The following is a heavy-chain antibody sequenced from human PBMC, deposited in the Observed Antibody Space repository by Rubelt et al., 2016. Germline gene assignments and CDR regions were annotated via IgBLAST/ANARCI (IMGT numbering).Heavy chain of an antibody. Sequence: LVESGGGLVKPGGSLRLSCAASGFTFSNAWMSWVRQAPGKGLEWVGRIKSKTDGGTTDYAAPVKGRFTISRDDSKNTLYLQMNSLKTEDTAVYYCTKDRGGPRGYYAPPVDYWGQGTLVTVSS. V-gene: IGHV3-15*01. CDR3: TKDRGGPRGYYAPPVDY. J-gene: IGHJ4*02. CDR1: GFTFSNAW. CDR2: IKSKTDGGTT. D-gene: IGHD3-3*01.